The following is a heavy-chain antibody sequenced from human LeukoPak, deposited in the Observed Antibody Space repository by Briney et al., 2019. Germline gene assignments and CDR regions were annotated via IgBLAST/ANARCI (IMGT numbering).Heavy chain of an antibody. CDR2: INSDGSST. V-gene: IGHV3-74*01. D-gene: IGHD6-6*01. CDR1: GFTFSSYW. CDR3: AKGNIAARQDIMDV. Sequence: GGSPRLSCAASGFTFSSYWMHWVRQAPGKGLVWVSRINSDGSSTTYADSVKGRFTISRDNAKNTLYLQMNSLRVEDTAVYYCAKGNIAARQDIMDVWGQGTTVTVSS. J-gene: IGHJ6*02.